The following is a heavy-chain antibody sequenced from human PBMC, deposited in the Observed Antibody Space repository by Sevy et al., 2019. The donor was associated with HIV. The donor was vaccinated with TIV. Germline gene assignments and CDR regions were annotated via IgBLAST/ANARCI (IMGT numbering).Heavy chain of an antibody. CDR1: GFTFSSYG. Sequence: GGSLRLSCAASGFTFSSYGMHWVRQAPGKGLEWVAVIWYDGSNKYYADSVKGRFTISRDNSKNTLYLQMNSLRAEGTAVYYCASELEEGVGATPTYYYYYGMDVWGQGTTVTVSS. V-gene: IGHV3-33*01. CDR2: IWYDGSNK. J-gene: IGHJ6*02. CDR3: ASELEEGVGATPTYYYYYGMDV. D-gene: IGHD1-26*01.